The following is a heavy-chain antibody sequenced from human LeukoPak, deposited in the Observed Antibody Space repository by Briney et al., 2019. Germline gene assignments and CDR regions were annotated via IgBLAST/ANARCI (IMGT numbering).Heavy chain of an antibody. CDR3: ANELRYFDWLLSPSGY. D-gene: IGHD3-9*01. J-gene: IGHJ4*02. CDR2: ISGSGGST. V-gene: IGHV3-23*01. CDR1: GFTFSSYA. Sequence: GGSLRLSCAASGFTFSSYAMSWVRQAPGKGLEWVSAISGSGGSTYYADSVKGRFTISRDNSKNTLYLQMNSLRAEDTAVYYCANELRYFDWLLSPSGYWGQGTLVTVSS.